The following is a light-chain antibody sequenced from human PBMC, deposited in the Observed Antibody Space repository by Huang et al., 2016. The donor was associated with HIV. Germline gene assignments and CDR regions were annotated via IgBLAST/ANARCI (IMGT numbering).Light chain of an antibody. Sequence: DIVMTQSPLSLSVTPGEPASISCRSSQSLLHIKGYNYLDWYLQKQGQSPRRLIYLSSNRASGGPDRFSGSGSGTDFTLKISRVEAEDVGVYDCMQARQTPRTFGQGTKVEIK. CDR2: LSS. J-gene: IGKJ1*01. CDR3: MQARQTPRT. V-gene: IGKV2-28*01. CDR1: QSLLHIKGYNY.